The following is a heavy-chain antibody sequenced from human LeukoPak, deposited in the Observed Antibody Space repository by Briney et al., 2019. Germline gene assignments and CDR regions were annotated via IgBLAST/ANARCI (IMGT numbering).Heavy chain of an antibody. CDR3: AREVKYYYDSSGSKTGFDY. J-gene: IGHJ4*02. Sequence: SALTNYTPSLQIRFTISLHPSNNQFSLNLSSVTAADTAVYYCAREVKYYYDSSGSKTGFDYWGQGTLVTVSS. V-gene: IGHV4-61*02. D-gene: IGHD3-22*01. CDR2: SALT.